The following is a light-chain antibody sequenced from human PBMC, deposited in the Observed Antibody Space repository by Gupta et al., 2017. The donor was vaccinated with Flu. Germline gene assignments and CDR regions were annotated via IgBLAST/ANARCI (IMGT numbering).Light chain of an antibody. J-gene: IGKJ2*03. Sequence: EMVLPRPQGTLSLSPGERATLSCRASQSVSSTYLAWYQQKPGQAPRLLIYGASSRATGIPDRFSGSGSGTDFTLTISRLEPEDFAVYYCQQYGSSSIYSFGQGTK. V-gene: IGKV3-20*01. CDR2: GAS. CDR1: QSVSSTY. CDR3: QQYGSSSIYS.